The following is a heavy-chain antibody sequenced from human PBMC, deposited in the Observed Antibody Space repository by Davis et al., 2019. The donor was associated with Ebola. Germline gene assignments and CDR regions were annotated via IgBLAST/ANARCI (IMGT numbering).Heavy chain of an antibody. CDR1: GFVFSSYV. V-gene: IGHV3-23*01. D-gene: IGHD6-19*01. J-gene: IGHJ4*02. CDR3: ARGVAVGGFYFDY. Sequence: GESLKISCAASGFVFSSYVMSWVRRAPGKGLEWVSTLGTSADTYYADSVKGRFTVSRDNTKNSLYLQMNTLRAEDTAVYFCARGVAVGGFYFDYWGQGTLVTVSS. CDR2: LGTSADT.